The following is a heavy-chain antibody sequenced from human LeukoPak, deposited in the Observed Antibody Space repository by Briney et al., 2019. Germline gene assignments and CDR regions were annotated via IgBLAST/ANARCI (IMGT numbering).Heavy chain of an antibody. CDR3: ARSGEQWLVDAFDI. CDR1: GGSLSGYY. CDR2: INHSGST. V-gene: IGHV4-34*01. J-gene: IGHJ3*02. D-gene: IGHD6-19*01. Sequence: SETLSLTCAVYGGSLSGYYWRLIRPPPGKGLELIGEINHSGSTNYNPSLKSRVTISVDTSKNQFSLKLSSVTAADTAVYYCARSGEQWLVDAFDIWGQGTMVTVSS.